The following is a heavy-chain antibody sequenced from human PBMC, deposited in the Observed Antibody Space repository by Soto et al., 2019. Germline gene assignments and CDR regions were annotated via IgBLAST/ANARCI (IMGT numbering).Heavy chain of an antibody. CDR2: IKSKTDGGTT. D-gene: IGHD3-3*01. J-gene: IGHJ4*02. CDR3: TTNHPYYDFWSGYSYSGKTFDY. Sequence: GGSLRLSCAASGFTFSNAWMNWVRQAPGKGLEWVGRIKSKTDGGTTDYAAPVKGRFTISRDDSKNTLYLQMNSLKTEDTAVYYCTTNHPYYDFWSGYSYSGKTFDYWGQGTLVTVSS. V-gene: IGHV3-15*07. CDR1: GFTFSNAW.